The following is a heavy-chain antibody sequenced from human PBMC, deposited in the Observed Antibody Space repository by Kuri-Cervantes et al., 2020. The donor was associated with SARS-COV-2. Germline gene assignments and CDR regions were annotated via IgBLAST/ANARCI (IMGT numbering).Heavy chain of an antibody. D-gene: IGHD2-2*02. CDR1: GGSISSGGYY. CDR2: IYHSGST. CDR3: ASGGDCSSTSCYRAEVN. Sequence: SETLSLTCTVSGGSISSGGYYWSWIRQPPGKGLEWIGYIYHSGSTYYNPSLKSRVTISVDRSKNQFSLKLSSVTAADTAVYYCASGGDCSSTSCYRAEVNWGQGTLVTVSS. V-gene: IGHV4-30-2*01. J-gene: IGHJ4*02.